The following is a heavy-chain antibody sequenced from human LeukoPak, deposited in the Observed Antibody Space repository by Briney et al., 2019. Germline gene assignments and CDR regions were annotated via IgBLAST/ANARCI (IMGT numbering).Heavy chain of an antibody. CDR2: WHHSGIT. CDR1: GASIISGNYF. D-gene: IGHD3-10*01. J-gene: IGHJ4*02. V-gene: IGHV4-39*01. Sequence: SETLSLTCTVSGASIISGNYFWGWVRQPPGKRLEWIGSWHHSGITDYNPSLKSRFTIVADTSKNQFSLKLASVAAADSAVYFCARQYEFWGQGTLVTVSS. CDR3: ARQYEF.